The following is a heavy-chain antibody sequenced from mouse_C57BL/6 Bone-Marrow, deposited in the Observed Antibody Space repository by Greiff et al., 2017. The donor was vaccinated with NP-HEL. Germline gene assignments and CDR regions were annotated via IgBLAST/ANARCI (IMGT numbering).Heavy chain of an antibody. CDR1: GYTFTSYW. CDR2: IYPGSGST. CDR3: ARDGYYDYAAWFAY. Sequence: QVQLQQPGAELVKPGASVKMSCKASGYTFTSYWITWVKQRPGHGLEWIGDIYPGSGSTNYNEKFKSKATLTVDTSSSTAYMQLSSLTSEDSAVYYCARDGYYDYAAWFAYWGQGTLVTVSA. J-gene: IGHJ3*01. V-gene: IGHV1-55*01. D-gene: IGHD2-4*01.